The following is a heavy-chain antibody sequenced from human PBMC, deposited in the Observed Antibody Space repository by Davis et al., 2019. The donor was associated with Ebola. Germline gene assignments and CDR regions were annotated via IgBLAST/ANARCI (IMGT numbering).Heavy chain of an antibody. CDR3: ALSNTAMVGDFDY. Sequence: KVSCKASGYTLITSGITWVRQMPGKGLEWMGRIDPSDSYTNYSPSFQGHVTISADKSISTAYLQWSSLKASDTAMYYCALSNTAMVGDFDYWGQGTLVTVSS. V-gene: IGHV5-10-1*01. J-gene: IGHJ4*02. CDR1: GYTLITSG. D-gene: IGHD5-18*01. CDR2: IDPSDSYT.